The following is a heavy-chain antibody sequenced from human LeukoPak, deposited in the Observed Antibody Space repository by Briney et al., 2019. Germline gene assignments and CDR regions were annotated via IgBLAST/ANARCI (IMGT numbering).Heavy chain of an antibody. D-gene: IGHD3-16*01. Sequence: PGGSLRLSCAASGFTFSSYSMNWVRQAPGKGLEWVSYISSSSSTIYYADSVKGRFTISRDNAKNSLYLQMNSLRAEDTAVYYCARDRARIRIGENWFDPWGQGTLVTVSS. CDR1: GFTFSSYS. CDR2: ISSSSSTI. V-gene: IGHV3-48*01. CDR3: ARDRARIRIGENWFDP. J-gene: IGHJ5*02.